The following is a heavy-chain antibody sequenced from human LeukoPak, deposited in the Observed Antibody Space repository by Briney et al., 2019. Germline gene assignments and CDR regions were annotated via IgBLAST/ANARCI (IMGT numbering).Heavy chain of an antibody. D-gene: IGHD2-2*01. CDR3: ARGHCSTTKCSSRYYYHYMDV. CDR1: GYTFTGYY. Sequence: ASVKVSCKASGYTFTGYYMHWVRQAPGQGLEWMGWINPNSGGTNYAQKFQGRVTMTRDTSISTAYMELSRLRSDDTAVYYCARGHCSTTKCSSRYYYHYMDVWGKGTTVTISS. CDR2: INPNSGGT. J-gene: IGHJ6*03. V-gene: IGHV1-2*02.